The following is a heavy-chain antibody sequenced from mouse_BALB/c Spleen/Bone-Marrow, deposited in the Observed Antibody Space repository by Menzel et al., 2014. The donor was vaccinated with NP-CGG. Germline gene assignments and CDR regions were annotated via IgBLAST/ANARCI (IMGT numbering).Heavy chain of an antibody. J-gene: IGHJ4*01. CDR2: IDPANGNT. CDR1: GFNIKDTY. Sequence: VQLQQSGAELVKPGASVKLSCTASGFNIKDTYMHWVKQRPEQGLEWIGRIDPANGNTKYDPKFQGKATITADTSSNTAYLQLSSLTSEDTAVYYCARSRWLGAMDYWVKEPQSPSPQ. V-gene: IGHV14-3*02. D-gene: IGHD1-1*02. CDR3: ARSRWLGAMDY.